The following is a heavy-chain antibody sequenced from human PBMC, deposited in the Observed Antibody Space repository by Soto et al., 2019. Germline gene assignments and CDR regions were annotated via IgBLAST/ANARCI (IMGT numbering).Heavy chain of an antibody. CDR1: GFTFSNAW. CDR2: IKSKTDGGTT. D-gene: IGHD6-13*01. CDR3: TTDTYSSSWYYYYYYGMDV. V-gene: IGHV3-15*07. J-gene: IGHJ6*02. Sequence: EVQLVESGGGLVKPGGSLRLSCAASGFTFSNAWMNWVRQAPGKGLEWVGRIKSKTDGGTTDYAAPVKGRFTISRDDSKNTRYLQMNSLKTEDTAVYYCTTDTYSSSWYYYYYYGMDVWGQGTTVTVSS.